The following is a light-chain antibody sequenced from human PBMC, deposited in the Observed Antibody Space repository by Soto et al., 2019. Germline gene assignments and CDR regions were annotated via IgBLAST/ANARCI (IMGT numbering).Light chain of an antibody. CDR2: TTS. CDR1: QSISYY. CDR3: QQSYTTPWT. Sequence: DIQTTQSPSSLSATVGDRVTITCRASQSISYYLNWYQQKPGRAPRLLIYTTSSLQSGVPSKFSGSASGTDFTLTISSLQPEDFATYYCQQSYTTPWTFGQGTNVDI. J-gene: IGKJ1*01. V-gene: IGKV1-39*01.